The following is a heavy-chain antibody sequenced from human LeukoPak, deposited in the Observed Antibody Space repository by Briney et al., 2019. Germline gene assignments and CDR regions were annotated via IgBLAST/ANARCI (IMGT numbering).Heavy chain of an antibody. V-gene: IGHV4-4*02. Sequence: PSETLSLTCAVSGGSISSSNCWSWVRQPPGKGLEWIGEIYHSGSTNYNPSLKSRVTISVDKSKNQFSLKLSSVTAADTAVYYCASFYSSSLDAFDIWGQGTMVTVSS. CDR2: IYHSGST. CDR3: ASFYSSSLDAFDI. D-gene: IGHD6-13*01. J-gene: IGHJ3*02. CDR1: GGSISSSNC.